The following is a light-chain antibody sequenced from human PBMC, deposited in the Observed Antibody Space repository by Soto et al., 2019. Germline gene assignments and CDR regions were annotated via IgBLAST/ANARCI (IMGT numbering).Light chain of an antibody. CDR2: GAS. Sequence: EIVMTQSPATLSVSPGERATLSCRASQSVSSNLAWYQQKPGQAPRLLIYGASTRATGIPAMFSGSGSGTEFTPAISSLQSEDFAVYYCQHYNNWPPYTFGQGTKLEIK. CDR1: QSVSSN. V-gene: IGKV3-15*01. J-gene: IGKJ2*01. CDR3: QHYNNWPPYT.